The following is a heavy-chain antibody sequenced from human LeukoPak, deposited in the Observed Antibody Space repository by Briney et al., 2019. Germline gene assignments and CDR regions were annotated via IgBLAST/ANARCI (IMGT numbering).Heavy chain of an antibody. CDR2: ITGSGGGT. D-gene: IGHD6-13*01. CDR1: GFTFSRHA. J-gene: IGHJ2*01. CDR3: ARNRPYSGSSWYFDL. Sequence: GGSLRLSCVASGFTFSRHAMTWVRQTPGKGLEWVSAITGSGGGTYYADSVQGRFTISRDNSKNTLYLQMNSLRAEDTAVYYCARNRPYSGSSWYFDLWGRGTLVTVSS. V-gene: IGHV3-23*01.